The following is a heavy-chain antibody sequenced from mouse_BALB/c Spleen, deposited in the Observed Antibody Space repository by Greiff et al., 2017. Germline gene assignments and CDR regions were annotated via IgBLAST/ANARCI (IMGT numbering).Heavy chain of an antibody. CDR1: GYSITSDYA. Sequence: EVKLLESGPGLVKPSQSLSLTCTVTGYSITSDYAWYWIRQFPGNKLEWMGYISYSGSTSYNPSLKSRISITRDTSKNQFFLQLNSVTTEDTATYYCARSRVPYDYLDYWGQGTTLTVSS. D-gene: IGHD2-3*01. V-gene: IGHV3-2*02. CDR2: ISYSGST. J-gene: IGHJ2*01. CDR3: ARSRVPYDYLDY.